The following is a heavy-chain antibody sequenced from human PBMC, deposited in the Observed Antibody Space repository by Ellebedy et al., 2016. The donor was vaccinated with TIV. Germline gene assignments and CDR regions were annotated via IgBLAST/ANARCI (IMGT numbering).Heavy chain of an antibody. CDR2: FNPNNGGT. J-gene: IGHJ3*02. D-gene: IGHD3-10*01. CDR1: GYTFTGYY. Sequence: AASVKVSCKASGYTFTGYYIHWMRQAPGQGLEWMGWFNPNNGGTNYAENFQGRVTMTRDTSVNTAYMKLTKLRSDDTAVYYCARALMIRRVMETFDIWGQGTMVTVSS. CDR3: ARALMIRRVMETFDI. V-gene: IGHV1-2*02.